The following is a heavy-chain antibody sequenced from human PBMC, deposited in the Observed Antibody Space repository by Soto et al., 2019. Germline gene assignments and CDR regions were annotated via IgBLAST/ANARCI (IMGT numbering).Heavy chain of an antibody. CDR1: RGTVNRYA. V-gene: IGHV1-69*01. Sequence: QVQLVQSGAEVKNPGSSVKVSCLASRGTVNRYAINWVRQAPGHGLQWLGALVPQFGTPNYAQKFQDRVTIVADESRNTTTMELRHLTYEYTAVYYWARQYRETPMVPFDVWGQGTLVTVSS. CDR2: LVPQFGTP. J-gene: IGHJ5*02. D-gene: IGHD3-10*01. CDR3: ARQYRETPMVPFDV.